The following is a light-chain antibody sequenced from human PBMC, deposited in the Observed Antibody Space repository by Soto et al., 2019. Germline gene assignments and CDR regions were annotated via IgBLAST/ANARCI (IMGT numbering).Light chain of an antibody. CDR1: QRVGSY. CDR2: SAS. Sequence: DIQMTQSPSSLSASVGDRVTITCRASQRVGSYLNWYQQKPGKAPTLLIYSASELQSGVSSRFSGSGSGTDFTLTIRNLQPEEFAVYYCQQSHNTPLTFCQGTKVEI. V-gene: IGKV1-39*01. CDR3: QQSHNTPLT. J-gene: IGKJ1*01.